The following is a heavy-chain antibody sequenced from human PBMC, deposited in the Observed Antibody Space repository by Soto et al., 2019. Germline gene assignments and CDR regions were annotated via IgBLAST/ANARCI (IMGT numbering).Heavy chain of an antibody. CDR1: GYSFAGYG. CDR3: ARQIYDSDTGPNFQFYFDS. Sequence: ESLKVSWKGSGYSFAGYGITWVRQKPGKGLEWMGRIDPSDSQTYYSPSFRGHVTISVTKSITTAFLQWSSLRASDTAMYYCARQIYDSDTGPNFQFYFDSWGQGTPVTVSS. CDR2: IDPSDSQT. V-gene: IGHV5-10-1*01. D-gene: IGHD3-22*01. J-gene: IGHJ4*02.